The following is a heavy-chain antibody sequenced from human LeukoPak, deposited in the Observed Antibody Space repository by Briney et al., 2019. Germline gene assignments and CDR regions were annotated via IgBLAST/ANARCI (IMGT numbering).Heavy chain of an antibody. Sequence: VASVMVSCKASGGTFSSYAISWVRQAPGQGLEWMGRIIPIFGIANYAQKFQGRVTITADKSTSTAYMELSSLRSEDTAVYYCARDGRGYSGYDYVRYWGQGTLVTVSS. CDR3: ARDGRGYSGYDYVRY. CDR1: GGTFSSYA. V-gene: IGHV1-69*04. D-gene: IGHD5-12*01. J-gene: IGHJ4*02. CDR2: IIPIFGIA.